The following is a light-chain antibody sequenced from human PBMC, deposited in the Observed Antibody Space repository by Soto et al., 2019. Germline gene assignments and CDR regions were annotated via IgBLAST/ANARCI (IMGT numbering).Light chain of an antibody. CDR2: DAS. Sequence: EILLTQSPGTLSLSPWEIATLSCRASQSVSSSYLAWYQHKPGQAPRLLIDDASNRATGIPARFSGSGSGTDFTLTISRLEPEDFAVYYCQQFSSYPLTFGGGTKV. CDR1: QSVSSSY. J-gene: IGKJ4*01. V-gene: IGKV3-20*01. CDR3: QQFSSYPLT.